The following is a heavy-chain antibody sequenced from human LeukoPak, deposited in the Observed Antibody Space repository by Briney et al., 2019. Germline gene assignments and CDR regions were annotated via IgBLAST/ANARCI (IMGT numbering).Heavy chain of an antibody. CDR3: AKDLLFGGAS. CDR1: GFIFSSYS. Sequence: GGSLRLSCAASGFIFSSYSMNWVRQAPGKGLEWVSSISSSSTYIYYADSVKGRFTISRDNAKNSLYLQMNSLRAEDTAVYYCAKDLLFGGASWGQGTLVTVSS. CDR2: ISSSSTYI. J-gene: IGHJ4*02. D-gene: IGHD3-10*02. V-gene: IGHV3-21*01.